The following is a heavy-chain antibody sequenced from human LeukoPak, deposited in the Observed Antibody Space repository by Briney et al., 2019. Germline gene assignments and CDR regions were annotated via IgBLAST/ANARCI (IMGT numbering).Heavy chain of an antibody. CDR2: IIPILGIA. D-gene: IGHD2-2*01. CDR3: ARVVPAADSYYFDY. Sequence: RIIPILGIANYAQKFQGRVTITPDKSTSTAYMELSSLRSEDTAVYYCARVVPAADSYYFDYWGQGTLVTVSS. J-gene: IGHJ4*02. V-gene: IGHV1-69*04.